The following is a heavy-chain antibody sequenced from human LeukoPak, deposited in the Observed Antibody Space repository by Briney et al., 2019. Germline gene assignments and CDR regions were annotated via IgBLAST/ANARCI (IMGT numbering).Heavy chain of an antibody. V-gene: IGHV3-53*01. Sequence: GGSLRLSCAASGFTVSSNYMSWVRQAPGKGLEWVSVIYSGGSTYYADSVKGRFTISRDNSKNTLYLQMNSLRAEDTAVYYCATNPYYYDSSGPKGAFDIWGQGTMVTVSS. CDR3: ATNPYYYDSSGPKGAFDI. D-gene: IGHD3-22*01. CDR2: IYSGGST. CDR1: GFTVSSNY. J-gene: IGHJ3*02.